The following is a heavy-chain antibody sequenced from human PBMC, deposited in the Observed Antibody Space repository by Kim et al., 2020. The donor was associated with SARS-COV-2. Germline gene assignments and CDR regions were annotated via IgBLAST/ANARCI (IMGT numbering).Heavy chain of an antibody. Sequence: SRVTISVDTSKNPFSLKLSSVTAADTAVYYCARDRSRNGDYPPYYYGMDVWGQGTTVTVSS. J-gene: IGHJ6*02. V-gene: IGHV4-30-2*04. CDR3: ARDRSRNGDYPPYYYGMDV. D-gene: IGHD4-17*01.